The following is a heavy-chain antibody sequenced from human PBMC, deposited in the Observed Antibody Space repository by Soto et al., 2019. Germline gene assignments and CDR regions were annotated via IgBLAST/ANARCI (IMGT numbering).Heavy chain of an antibody. CDR3: ARPSIAAAEYYYYGMDV. D-gene: IGHD6-13*01. Sequence: GGSLRLSCAASGFTFSSYWMHWVRQAPGKGLVWVSRINSDGSSTSYADSVKGRFTISRDNAKNTLYLQMNSLRAEDTAVYYCARPSIAAAEYYYYGMDVWGQGTTVTVSS. J-gene: IGHJ6*02. CDR1: GFTFSSYW. V-gene: IGHV3-74*01. CDR2: INSDGSST.